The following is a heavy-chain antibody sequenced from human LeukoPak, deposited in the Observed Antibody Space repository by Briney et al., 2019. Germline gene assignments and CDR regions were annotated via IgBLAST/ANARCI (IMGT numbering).Heavy chain of an antibody. CDR2: IYHSGST. CDR1: GGSITSSSYY. V-gene: IGHV4-39*07. D-gene: IGHD3-10*01. CDR3: ARGPGSGSYRWFDP. Sequence: SETLSLTCTVSGGSITSSSYYWGWVRQPPGKGLEWIGEIYHSGSTNYNPSLKSRVTISVDKSKNQFSLKLSSVTAADTAVYYCARGPGSGSYRWFDPWGQGTLVTVSS. J-gene: IGHJ5*02.